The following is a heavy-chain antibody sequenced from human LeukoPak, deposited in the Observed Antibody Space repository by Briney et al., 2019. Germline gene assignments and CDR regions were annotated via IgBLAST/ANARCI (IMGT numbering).Heavy chain of an antibody. D-gene: IGHD6-19*01. J-gene: IGHJ5*02. CDR3: ARDDPSIAVAGGSNWFDP. V-gene: IGHV3-11*04. CDR1: GFTFSDSY. Sequence: GGSLRLSCAASGFTFSDSYMTWIRQAPGKGLEWVSFISNTGDSIYYADSVKGRFTISRDNAMTSLYLQMNSLRAEDTAVYYCARDDPSIAVAGGSNWFDPWGQGTLVTVSS. CDR2: ISNTGDSI.